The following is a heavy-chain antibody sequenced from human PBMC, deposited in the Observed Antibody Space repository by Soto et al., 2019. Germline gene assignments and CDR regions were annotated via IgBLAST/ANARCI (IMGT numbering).Heavy chain of an antibody. CDR2: IIPIFDSA. V-gene: IGHV1-69*12. J-gene: IGHJ5*02. D-gene: IGHD6-19*01. CDR3: ARDDGSGWFFEAA. Sequence: QVQLVQSGAEVKKPGSSVKVSCKASGGSISSFAISWVRQAPGQGLDWMGGIIPIFDSANYAQKFQGRVTMTADASTSTVYIELSSLRSEDTAVYYCARDDGSGWFFEAAWGQGPLVTVSS. CDR1: GGSISSFA.